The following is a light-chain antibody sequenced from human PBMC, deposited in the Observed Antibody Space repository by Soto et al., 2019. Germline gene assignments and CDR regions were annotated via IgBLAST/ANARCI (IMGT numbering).Light chain of an antibody. CDR2: DVS. J-gene: IGLJ1*01. CDR3: CSYAGNYTYV. CDR1: SSDVGGYNY. Sequence: QSALTQPASVSGSPGLSTTISCTRSSSDVGGYNYVSWYQQHPGKAPKLMMFDVSKRPSGVPDRFSGSKSDNTASLTISGLQTEDEADYFCCSYAGNYTYVFGTGTKVTVL. V-gene: IGLV2-11*01.